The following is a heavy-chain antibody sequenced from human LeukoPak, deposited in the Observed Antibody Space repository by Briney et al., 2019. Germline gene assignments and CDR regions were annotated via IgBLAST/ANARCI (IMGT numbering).Heavy chain of an antibody. CDR1: GGSFSGYY. Sequence: SETLSLTCAVYGGSFSGYYWSWIRQPPGKGLEWIGEINHSGSTNYNPSLKSRDTISVDTSKNQFSLKLSSVTAADTAVYYCARSGRRSLDYWGQGTLVTVSS. CDR2: INHSGST. CDR3: ARSGRRSLDY. D-gene: IGHD3-10*01. J-gene: IGHJ4*02. V-gene: IGHV4-34*01.